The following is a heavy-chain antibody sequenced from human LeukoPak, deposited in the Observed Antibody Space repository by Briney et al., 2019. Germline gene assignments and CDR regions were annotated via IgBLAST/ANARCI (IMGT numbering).Heavy chain of an antibody. J-gene: IGHJ4*02. V-gene: IGHV4-4*07. CDR3: ARDRCSGGSCYTGENYFDY. CDR2: IYTSGST. Sequence: SETLSLTCTVSGGSISSYYWSWIRQPAGKGLEWIGRIYTSGSTNYNPSLKSRVTMSVDTSKNQFSLKLSSVTAADTAVYYCARDRCSGGSCYTGENYFDYWGQGTLVTVSS. D-gene: IGHD2-15*01. CDR1: GGSISSYY.